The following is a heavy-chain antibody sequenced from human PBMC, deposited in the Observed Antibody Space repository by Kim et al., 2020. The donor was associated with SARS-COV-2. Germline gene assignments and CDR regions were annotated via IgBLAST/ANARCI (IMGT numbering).Heavy chain of an antibody. Sequence: YPASVMGRFTTSREKARNSLYLQVNSLRAGDTAVYYCARGRPYDRWAFDIWGQGTMVTVSS. D-gene: IGHD3-22*01. J-gene: IGHJ3*02. CDR3: ARGRPYDRWAFDI. V-gene: IGHV3-13*01.